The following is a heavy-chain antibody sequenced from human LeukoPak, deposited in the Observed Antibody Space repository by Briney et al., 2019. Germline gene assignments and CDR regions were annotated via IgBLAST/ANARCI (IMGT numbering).Heavy chain of an antibody. D-gene: IGHD4-17*01. Sequence: SGGSLRLSCAASGFIFSTYGMHWVRQAPGKGLEWVAVIWYDGNNRNYADSVKGRFTISRDNSKNTLYLQMESLRAEDTAVYYCARDSMTTVTTGCFDRWGQGTLVTVSS. J-gene: IGHJ5*02. CDR1: GFIFSTYG. V-gene: IGHV3-33*01. CDR3: ARDSMTTVTTGCFDR. CDR2: IWYDGNNR.